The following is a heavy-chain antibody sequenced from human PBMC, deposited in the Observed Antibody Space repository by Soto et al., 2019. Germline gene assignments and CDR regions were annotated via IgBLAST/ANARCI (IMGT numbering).Heavy chain of an antibody. CDR2: IYSSGNT. CDR3: ARGQRFSDWFDP. D-gene: IGHD3-3*01. Sequence: SETLSLTCNVSGGTISGYYWTWIRQPAGKGLEWIGRIYSSGNTKYNPSLQSRVTMSLDTSNNQFSLRLTPVTAADTAVYYCARGQRFSDWFDPWGQGTLVTVSS. J-gene: IGHJ5*02. V-gene: IGHV4-4*07. CDR1: GGTISGYY.